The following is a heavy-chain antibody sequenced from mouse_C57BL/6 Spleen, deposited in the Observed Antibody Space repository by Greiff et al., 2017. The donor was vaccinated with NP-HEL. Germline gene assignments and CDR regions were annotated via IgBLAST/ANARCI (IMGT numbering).Heavy chain of an antibody. CDR1: GYTFTDYY. D-gene: IGHD1-3*01. CDR2: INPNNGGT. V-gene: IGHV1-26*01. CDR3: ARAPLDWYFDV. Sequence: EVQLQQSGPELVKPGASVKISCKASGYTFTDYYMNWVKQSHGKSLEWIGDINPNNGGTSYNQKFKGKATLTVDKSSSTAYMELRSLTSEDSAVYYCARAPLDWYFDVWGTGTTVTVSS. J-gene: IGHJ1*03.